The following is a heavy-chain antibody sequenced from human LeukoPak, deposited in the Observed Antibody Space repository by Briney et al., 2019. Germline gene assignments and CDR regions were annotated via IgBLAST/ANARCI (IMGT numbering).Heavy chain of an antibody. J-gene: IGHJ4*02. CDR2: ISYDGSNK. CDR1: GFTFSSYA. V-gene: IGHV3-30-3*01. CDR3: VRGPTYFDS. Sequence: QPGRSLRLSCAASGFTFSSYAMHWVRQAPGKGLEWVAVISYDGSNKYYADSVKGRFTISRDNAKNTLYLQMDSLRADDTAVYYCVRGPTYFDSWGQGTLVTVS.